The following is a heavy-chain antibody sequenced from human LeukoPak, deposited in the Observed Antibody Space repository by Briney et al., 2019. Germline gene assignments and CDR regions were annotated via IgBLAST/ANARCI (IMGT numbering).Heavy chain of an antibody. CDR2: INHSGST. CDR1: GGSFSGYY. CDR3: TRVCAAPGYSYGLRWFDP. V-gene: IGHV4-34*01. D-gene: IGHD5-18*01. Sequence: SETLSLTCAVYGGSFSGYYWSWIRQPPGKGLEWIGEINHSGSTNYNPSLKSRVTISVDTSKNQCSLKLSSVTAADTAVYYCTRVCAAPGYSYGLRWFDPRGQGTLVTVSS. J-gene: IGHJ5*02.